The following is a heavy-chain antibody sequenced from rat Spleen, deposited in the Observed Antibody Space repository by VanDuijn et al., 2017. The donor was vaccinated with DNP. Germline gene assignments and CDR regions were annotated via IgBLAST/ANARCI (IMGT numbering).Heavy chain of an antibody. J-gene: IGHJ1*01. Sequence: EVQLVESGGGQVQPGRSLKLSCAASGFTFNTYYMAWVRQAPKKGLEWVATISTSGSKTFYPDSVKGRFTISRDDAKSSLYLQMNSLKSEDTATYYCARGSTSIYWYFDFWGPGTMVTVSS. CDR3: ARGSTSIYWYFDF. V-gene: IGHV5-25*01. CDR1: GFTFNTYY. D-gene: IGHD3-1*01. CDR2: ISTSGSKT.